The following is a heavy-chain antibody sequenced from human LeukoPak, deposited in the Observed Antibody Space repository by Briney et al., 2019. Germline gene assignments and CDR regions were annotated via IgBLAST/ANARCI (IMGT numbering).Heavy chain of an antibody. J-gene: IGHJ5*02. V-gene: IGHV1-69*04. D-gene: IGHD3-3*01. CDR3: ARGLSAAVGQPITIFGVVIGRSRNWFDP. CDR1: GGTFSSYA. Sequence: ASVKVSCKASGGTFSSYAISWVRQAPGQGLEWMGRIIPILGIANCAQKFQGRVTITADKSTSTAYMELSSLRSEDTAVYYCARGLSAAVGQPITIFGVVIGRSRNWFDPWGQGTLVTVSS. CDR2: IIPILGIA.